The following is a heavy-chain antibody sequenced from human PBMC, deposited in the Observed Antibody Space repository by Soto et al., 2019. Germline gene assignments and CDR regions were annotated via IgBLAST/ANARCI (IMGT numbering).Heavy chain of an antibody. D-gene: IGHD3-22*01. CDR3: ARDRGPSSGYYPYWFDP. V-gene: IGHV1-69*13. Sequence: GASVKVSCTASGGTFSSYAIIWVRQAPGQGLEWMGEIIPIFGTANYAQKFQGRVTITADESTSTAYMELSSLRSEDTAVYYCARDRGPSSGYYPYWFDPWGQGTLVTVSS. CDR1: GGTFSSYA. J-gene: IGHJ5*02. CDR2: IIPIFGTA.